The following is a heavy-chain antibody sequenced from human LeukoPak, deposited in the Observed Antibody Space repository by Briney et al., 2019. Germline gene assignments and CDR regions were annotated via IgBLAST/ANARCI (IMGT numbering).Heavy chain of an antibody. V-gene: IGHV3-23*01. CDR2: ISDSSGGRT. Sequence: GALRLSCVASGFTFSNYGLSWVRQAPGQGLEWVSSISDSSGGRTPYADSVKGRFIISRDNSKNTLSLQMNSLTADDTAVYYCVRGPRYYDDSGFHYGVFDIWGQGTLVTASS. D-gene: IGHD3-22*01. CDR1: GFTFSNYG. J-gene: IGHJ3*02. CDR3: VRGPRYYDDSGFHYGVFDI.